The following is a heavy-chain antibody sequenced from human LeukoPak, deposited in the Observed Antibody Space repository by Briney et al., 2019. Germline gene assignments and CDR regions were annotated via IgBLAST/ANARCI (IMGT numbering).Heavy chain of an antibody. D-gene: IGHD3-16*01. J-gene: IGHJ4*02. V-gene: IGHV3-7*01. CDR2: IKQDGSQK. CDR3: AGGPYMGY. Sequence: SGGSLRLSCAASGFTFSTYWMNWVRQAPGKGLEWVANIKQDGSQKYYVDSVKGRFTISRDNAKNSLYLQMNSLRAEDTAVYYCAGGPYMGYWGQGTLVTVSP. CDR1: GFTFSTYW.